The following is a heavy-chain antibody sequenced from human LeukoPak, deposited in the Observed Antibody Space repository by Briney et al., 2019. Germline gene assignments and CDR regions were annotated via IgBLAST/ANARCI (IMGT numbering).Heavy chain of an antibody. Sequence: ASVKVSCKASGYTFTSYGISWVRQAPGQGLEWMGWISAYNGNTNYAQKLQGRVTMTTDTSTSTAYMELRSLRSDDTAVYYCATPQLVVITSPPWGQGTLVTVSS. CDR2: ISAYNGNT. CDR3: ATPQLVVITSPP. CDR1: GYTFTSYG. J-gene: IGHJ4*02. D-gene: IGHD3-22*01. V-gene: IGHV1-18*01.